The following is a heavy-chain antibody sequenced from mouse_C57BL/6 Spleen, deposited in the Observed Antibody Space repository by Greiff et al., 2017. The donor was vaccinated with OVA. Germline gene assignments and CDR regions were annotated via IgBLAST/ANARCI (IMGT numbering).Heavy chain of an antibody. Sequence: VQLQQSGPGLVAPSQSLSITCTVSGFSLTSYAISWVRQPPGKGLEWLGVIWTGGGTNYNSALKSRLSISKDNSKSQVFLKMNSLQTDDTARYYCARNPDFYYGSSYGAMDYWGQGTSVTVSS. J-gene: IGHJ4*01. CDR2: IWTGGGT. CDR3: ARNPDFYYGSSYGAMDY. CDR1: GFSLTSYA. D-gene: IGHD1-1*01. V-gene: IGHV2-9-1*01.